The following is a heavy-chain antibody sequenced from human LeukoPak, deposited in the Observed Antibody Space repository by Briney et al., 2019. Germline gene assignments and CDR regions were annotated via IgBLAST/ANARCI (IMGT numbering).Heavy chain of an antibody. J-gene: IGHJ4*02. CDR1: GFTFSDYG. CDR3: AKVGSSGSYYY. D-gene: IGHD1-26*01. Sequence: PGRSLRLSCAASGFTFSDYGMHWVRQAPGKGLEWVAVISYDGSNKYYVDSVKGRFTISRDNSKNTLYLQMNSLRAEDTAVYYCAKVGSSGSYYYWGQGTLVTVSS. V-gene: IGHV3-30*18. CDR2: ISYDGSNK.